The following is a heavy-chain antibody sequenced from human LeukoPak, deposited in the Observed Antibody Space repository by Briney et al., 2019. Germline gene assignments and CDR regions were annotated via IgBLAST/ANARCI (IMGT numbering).Heavy chain of an antibody. CDR2: ISSSGSP. CDR3: AREKYDSRGSYAFDI. CDR1: GASIRTNY. D-gene: IGHD3-22*01. Sequence: PSETLSLTCTVSGASIRTNYWSWIPHAPGKGLEWIAFISSSGSPNYNPSLKSRLAMSLDTSNNQFSLKLASVTAADTAVYYCAREKYDSRGSYAFDIWGQGTMVTVSS. J-gene: IGHJ3*02. V-gene: IGHV4-59*01.